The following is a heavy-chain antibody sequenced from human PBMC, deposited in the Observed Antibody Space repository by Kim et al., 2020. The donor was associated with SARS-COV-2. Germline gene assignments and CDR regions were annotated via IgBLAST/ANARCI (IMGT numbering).Heavy chain of an antibody. V-gene: IGHV3-21*01. J-gene: IGHJ4*02. D-gene: IGHD1-26*01. Sequence: YADSVKGRFTISRDNAKNSLYLQMNSLRAEDTALYYCARSGIVGATTVDYWGQGTLVTVSS. CDR3: ARSGIVGATTVDY.